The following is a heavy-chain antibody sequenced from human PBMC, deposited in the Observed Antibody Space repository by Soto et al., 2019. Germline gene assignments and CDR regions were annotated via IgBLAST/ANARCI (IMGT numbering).Heavy chain of an antibody. CDR1: GASISSEPVY. Sequence: TLSLTCTVSGASISSEPVYWSWFRRFPGKGLEWVGYFFHTGSTSPNPSLRGRVAIFVDTSKNQFSLRLSSVTAADTAVYYCARASRGYSETGDYFDPLGFESWSQGPLVTV. J-gene: IGHJ4*01. CDR2: FFHTGST. CDR3: ARASRGYSETGDYFDPLGFES. D-gene: IGHD3-9*01. V-gene: IGHV4-31*03.